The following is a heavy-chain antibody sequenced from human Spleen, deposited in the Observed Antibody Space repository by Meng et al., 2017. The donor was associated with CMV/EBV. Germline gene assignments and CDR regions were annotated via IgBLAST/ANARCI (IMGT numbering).Heavy chain of an antibody. J-gene: IGHJ5*02. Sequence: GSLRLSCTVSGDSIINTHYFWGWARQPPGKGLEWIGGVYYNGSPQYGPSLKSRVTMSVDTSQNQFSLTLKSVTAADTAIYYCAREEKTMVNDRTGLGYFRIDPWGPGISVTVSS. V-gene: IGHV4-39*07. D-gene: IGHD2-8*01. CDR1: GDSIINTHYF. CDR2: VYYNGSP. CDR3: AREEKTMVNDRTGLGYFRIDP.